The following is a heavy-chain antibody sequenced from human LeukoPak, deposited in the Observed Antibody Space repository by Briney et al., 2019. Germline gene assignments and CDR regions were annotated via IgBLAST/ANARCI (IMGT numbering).Heavy chain of an antibody. V-gene: IGHV4-34*01. CDR3: ARYRLNYYDSSGYHAA. D-gene: IGHD3-22*01. Sequence: PSETLSLTCAVYGGSFSGYYWSWIRQPPGKGLEWIGEINHSGSTNYNPSLKSRVTISVDASKNQFSLKLSSVTAADTAVYYCARYRLNYYDSSGYHAAWGQGTLVTVSS. CDR1: GGSFSGYY. CDR2: INHSGST. J-gene: IGHJ4*02.